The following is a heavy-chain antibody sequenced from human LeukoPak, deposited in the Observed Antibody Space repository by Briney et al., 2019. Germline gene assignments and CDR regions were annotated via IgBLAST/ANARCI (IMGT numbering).Heavy chain of an antibody. CDR2: INPSGGST. CDR3: ARDYGDYSTPPDY. CDR1: GYTFTSYY. V-gene: IGHV1-46*01. J-gene: IGHJ4*02. Sequence: ASVKVSCKASGYTFTSYYMHWVRQAPGQGLEWMGIINPSGGSTSYTEKSQGRVTMTRDTSTSTVYMELSSLRSEDTAVYYCARDYGDYSTPPDYWGQGTLVTVSS. D-gene: IGHD4-17*01.